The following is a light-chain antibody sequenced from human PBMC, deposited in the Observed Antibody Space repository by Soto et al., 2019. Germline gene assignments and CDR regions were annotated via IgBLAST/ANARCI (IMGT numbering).Light chain of an antibody. V-gene: IGKV3-11*01. CDR2: DAS. Sequence: EIVLIQSPATLSLSPGERATLSCRASQSVSSNLAWYQQNPGQAPRLLIFDASNRATGIPARFSGSGSETDFILTISSLEPEDFAVYYCQQHSNWPLTFGGGTKVDIK. CDR1: QSVSSN. J-gene: IGKJ4*01. CDR3: QQHSNWPLT.